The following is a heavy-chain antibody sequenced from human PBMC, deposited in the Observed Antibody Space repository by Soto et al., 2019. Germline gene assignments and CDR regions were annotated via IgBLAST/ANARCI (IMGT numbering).Heavy chain of an antibody. Sequence: SETLSLTCTVSGGSISSGGYYWSWIRQHPGKGLEWIGYIYYSGSTYYNPSLKSRVTISVDTSKNQFSLKLSSVTAADTAVYYGAREPYGEQRQFDYWGQGTLVPVSS. CDR3: AREPYGEQRQFDY. D-gene: IGHD3-16*01. CDR1: GGSISSGGYY. CDR2: IYYSGST. J-gene: IGHJ4*02. V-gene: IGHV4-31*03.